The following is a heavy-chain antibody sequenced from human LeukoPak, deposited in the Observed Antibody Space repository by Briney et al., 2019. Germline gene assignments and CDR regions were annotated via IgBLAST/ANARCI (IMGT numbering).Heavy chain of an antibody. CDR1: GFTFSSYS. V-gene: IGHV3-21*01. CDR2: ISGSSSFI. Sequence: GGSLRLSCAASGFTFSSYSMNWVRQAPGKGLEWVSSISGSSSFIYYADSVKGRFTISRDNSKNTLYLQMNSLRAEDTAVYYCARGYHYGRDFWGQGTLVTVSS. CDR3: ARGYHYGRDF. D-gene: IGHD5-18*01. J-gene: IGHJ4*02.